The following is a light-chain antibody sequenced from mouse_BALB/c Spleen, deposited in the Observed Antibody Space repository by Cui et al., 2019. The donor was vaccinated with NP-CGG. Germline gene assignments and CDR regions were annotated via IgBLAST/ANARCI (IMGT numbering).Light chain of an antibody. V-gene: IGLV1*01. CDR3: ALWYSNHWV. J-gene: IGLJ1*01. CDR2: GTN. CDR1: TGAVTTSNY. Sequence: QAVVTQESALTTSPGETVTLTCRSSTGAVTTSNYDNWVQEKPDHLFTGLIGGTNNRTPGVPGRFSGSLIGDKAALTITGAQTEDEAIYFCALWYSNHWVFGGGTKLTVL.